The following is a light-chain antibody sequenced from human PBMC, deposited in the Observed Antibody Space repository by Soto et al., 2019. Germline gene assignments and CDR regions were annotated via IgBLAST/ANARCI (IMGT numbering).Light chain of an antibody. CDR2: DVS. CDR3: CSYAGSIYV. CDR1: SSDVGGYNY. J-gene: IGLJ1*01. V-gene: IGLV2-11*01. Sequence: QSALTQPRSVSGSPGQSVTISCTGTSSDVGGYNYVSWYQQHPGKAPKLMIYDVSKRPSGVPDRFSGSKSGNTGSLTISGLQAEDEADYYCCSYAGSIYVFGTGTKVTVL.